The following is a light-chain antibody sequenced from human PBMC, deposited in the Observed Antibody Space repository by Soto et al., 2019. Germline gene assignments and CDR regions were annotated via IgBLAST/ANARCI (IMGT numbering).Light chain of an antibody. Sequence: QSVLTQSPSVSAAPGQQVTISCSGSSSNIGNNYVSWYQQLPGTAPKLLIYDNNKRPSGIPDRFSGSKSGTSGTLDITGLXTGDEADYYCATWDGSLPGEVFGGGTKVTVL. V-gene: IGLV1-51*01. CDR2: DNN. CDR3: ATWDGSLPGEV. CDR1: SSNIGNNY. J-gene: IGLJ2*01.